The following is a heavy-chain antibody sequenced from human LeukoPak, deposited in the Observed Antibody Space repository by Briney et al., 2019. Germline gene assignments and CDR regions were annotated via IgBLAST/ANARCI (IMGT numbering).Heavy chain of an antibody. J-gene: IGHJ6*03. V-gene: IGHV3-20*04. CDR3: ARAYSGYENYYYYYYMDV. CDR1: GFTFDDYG. CDR2: INWNGGNT. D-gene: IGHD5-12*01. Sequence: GGPLRLSCAASGFTFDDYGMSWVRQAPGKGLEWVSGINWNGGNTGYADSAKGRFTISRDNAKNSLYLQMNSLRAEDTALYYCARAYSGYENYYYYYYMDVWGKGTTVTVSS.